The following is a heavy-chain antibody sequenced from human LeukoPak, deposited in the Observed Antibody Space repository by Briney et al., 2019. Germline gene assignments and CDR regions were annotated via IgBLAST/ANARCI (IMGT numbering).Heavy chain of an antibody. CDR3: ARVPSGYTLGYGYYYYYMDV. CDR1: VFTFSDYT. CDR2: ISTSSSTI. V-gene: IGHV3-48*04. D-gene: IGHD5-18*01. J-gene: IGHJ6*03. Sequence: GGSLRLSCAVSVFTFSDYTMTWVRQAPGKGLGWVSYISTSSSTIYYADSVKGRFTISRDNTKNALYLQMNSLRAEDTAVYYCARVPSGYTLGYGYYYYYMDVWGKGTTVTVSS.